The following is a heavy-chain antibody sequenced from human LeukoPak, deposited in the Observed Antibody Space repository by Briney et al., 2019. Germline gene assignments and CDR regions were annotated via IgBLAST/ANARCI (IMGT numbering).Heavy chain of an antibody. CDR2: IRFDGVNK. CDR3: AKDYSDSSGYFRVPHVFDF. J-gene: IGHJ4*02. CDR1: AFTFSAYG. D-gene: IGHD3-22*01. Sequence: GGSLRLSCAASAFTFSAYGMHWVRQTPGKGLEWVAFIRFDGVNKYYADSVKGRFTISRDNSKNTLYLEMNSLIPEDTALYYCAKDYSDSSGYFRVPHVFDFWGQGTLVTVSS. V-gene: IGHV3-30*02.